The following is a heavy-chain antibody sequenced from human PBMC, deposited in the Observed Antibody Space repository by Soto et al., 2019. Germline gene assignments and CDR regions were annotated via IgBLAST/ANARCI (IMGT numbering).Heavy chain of an antibody. CDR3: AAYRPSTVTFRRFFNGLDI. J-gene: IGHJ6*02. V-gene: IGHV1-58*01. CDR2: IVVGSGDT. D-gene: IGHD4-4*01. Sequence: SVKVSCKASGFTFSSSAVQWVRQARGQRPEWIGRIVVGSGDTNYAERFQERVTITRNMSTSTAYMELSSLRSDDTAVYYCAAYRPSTVTFRRFFNGLDIWG. CDR1: GFTFSSSA.